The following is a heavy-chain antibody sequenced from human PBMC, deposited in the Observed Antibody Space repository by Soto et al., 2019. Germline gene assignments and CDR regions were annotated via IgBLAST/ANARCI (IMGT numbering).Heavy chain of an antibody. Sequence: LRLSCAASGFTFISYEVNWVRQAPGKGLEWVSYIGGSGSAIYYADSVKGRFTISRDNARNSLYLQMNSLRAEDTAVYYCARVSSSRPAPVVWGQGTAVTVSS. CDR3: ARVSSSRPAPVV. J-gene: IGHJ6*02. CDR1: GFTFISYE. D-gene: IGHD6-13*01. V-gene: IGHV3-48*03. CDR2: IGGSGSAI.